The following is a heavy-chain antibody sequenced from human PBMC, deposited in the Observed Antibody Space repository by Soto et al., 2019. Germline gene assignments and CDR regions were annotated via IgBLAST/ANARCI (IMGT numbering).Heavy chain of an antibody. CDR1: GYTFTSYY. V-gene: IGHV1-46*03. D-gene: IGHD3-9*01. CDR2: INPSGGST. J-gene: IGHJ6*04. Sequence: ASVKVSCKASGYTFTSYYMHWLRHAPGQGLEWMGIINPSGGSTSYAQKFQGRVTMTRDTSTSTVYMELSSLRSEDTAVYYCAIFNQIKYGGQFTFSDSAFWGKGTTVPVSP. CDR3: AIFNQIKYGGQFTFSDSAF.